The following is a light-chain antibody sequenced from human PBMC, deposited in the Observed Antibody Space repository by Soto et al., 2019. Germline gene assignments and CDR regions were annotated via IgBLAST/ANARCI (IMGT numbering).Light chain of an antibody. V-gene: IGLV2-14*01. Sequence: QSVLTQPAPVSGSPGQSITISCTGTSSDIGAYDYVSWYQQHPGKAPKLMIYEVTNRPSGVSSRFSASKSGDTASLTISGLQAEDEADYYCSSYTGSNTLYVFGTGTKVTVL. J-gene: IGLJ1*01. CDR2: EVT. CDR1: SSDIGAYDY. CDR3: SSYTGSNTLYV.